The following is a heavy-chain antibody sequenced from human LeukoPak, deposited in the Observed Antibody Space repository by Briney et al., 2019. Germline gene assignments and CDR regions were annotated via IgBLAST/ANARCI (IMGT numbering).Heavy chain of an antibody. V-gene: IGHV3-66*01. CDR2: ISSGGST. Sequence: GGSLRLSCAASGFTVSSNYMSWVRQAPGKGLEWVSIISSGGSTSYADSVKGRFTISRDNSKNTLYLQMNSLRAEDTAVYYCARVPLYSSTWVFDYWGQGTLVTVSS. D-gene: IGHD6-13*01. CDR3: ARVPLYSSTWVFDY. J-gene: IGHJ4*02. CDR1: GFTVSSNY.